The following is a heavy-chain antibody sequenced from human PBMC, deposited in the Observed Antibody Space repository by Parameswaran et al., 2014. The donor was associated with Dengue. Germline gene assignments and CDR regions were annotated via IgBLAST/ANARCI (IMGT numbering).Heavy chain of an antibody. CDR3: AREAPLFGPGYTSGYFYGMDV. CDR2: ISSRGNTK. J-gene: IGHJ6*02. D-gene: IGHD5-18*01. V-gene: IGHV3-48*02. Sequence: VRQAPGKGLEWISYISSRGNTKYFADSVKGRFTVSRDTAKNSLYLQVDSLRDEDTAVYYCAREAPLFGPGYTSGYFYGMDVWGQGTTVTVSS.